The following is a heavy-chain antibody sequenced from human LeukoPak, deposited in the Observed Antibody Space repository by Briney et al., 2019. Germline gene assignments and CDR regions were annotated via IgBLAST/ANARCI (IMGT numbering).Heavy chain of an antibody. CDR3: ARGKTSDDIIEDAFDI. D-gene: IGHD3-9*01. CDR2: LYSGGGA. V-gene: IGHV3-66*01. Sequence: GGSLRLSCAASGFSVNTNYMTWVRQAPGKGLEWVSVLYSGGGAYYADSVKDRFTISRDYCQNTLLLQMNSLRAEDTALYYCARGKTSDDIIEDAFDIWGQGTMVAVSS. J-gene: IGHJ3*02. CDR1: GFSVNTNY.